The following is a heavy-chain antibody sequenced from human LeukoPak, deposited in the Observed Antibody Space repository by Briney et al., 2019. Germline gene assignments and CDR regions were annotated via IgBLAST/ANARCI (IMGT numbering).Heavy chain of an antibody. Sequence: GRSLRLSCAASGFTFSSYAMHWVRQAPGKGLEWVAVISYDGSNKYYADSVKGRFTISRDNSKNTLYLQMNSLRAEDTAVYYCARDSSSWNSFDYWGQGTLVTVSS. D-gene: IGHD6-13*01. CDR3: ARDSSSWNSFDY. CDR2: ISYDGSNK. CDR1: GFTFSSYA. J-gene: IGHJ4*02. V-gene: IGHV3-30-3*01.